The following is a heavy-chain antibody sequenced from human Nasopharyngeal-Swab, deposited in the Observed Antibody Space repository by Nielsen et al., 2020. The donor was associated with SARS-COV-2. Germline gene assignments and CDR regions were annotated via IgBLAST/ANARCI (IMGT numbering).Heavy chain of an antibody. CDR1: GFTFSSYG. CDR2: IWYDGSNK. D-gene: IGHD6-19*01. V-gene: IGHV3-33*01. CDR3: ARDIPSGGWLTQGDY. J-gene: IGHJ4*02. Sequence: GESLKISCAAPGFTFSSYGMHWVRQAPGKGLEWVAVIWYDGSNKYYADSVKGRFTISRDNSKNTLYLQMNSLRAEDTAVYYCARDIPSGGWLTQGDYWGQGTLVTVSS.